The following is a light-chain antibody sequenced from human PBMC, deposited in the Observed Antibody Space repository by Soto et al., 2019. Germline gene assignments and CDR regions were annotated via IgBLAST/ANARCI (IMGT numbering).Light chain of an antibody. CDR2: DVS. Sequence: QSARNQPASVSGSPVESITISCTGTSSDVGGYNYVSWYQQHPGKAPKLMIYDVSNRPSGVSNRFSGSKSGNTASLTISGLQAEDEADYYCSSYTSSSTPFYVFGTGTKVTVL. CDR1: SSDVGGYNY. J-gene: IGLJ1*01. V-gene: IGLV2-14*03. CDR3: SSYTSSSTPFYV.